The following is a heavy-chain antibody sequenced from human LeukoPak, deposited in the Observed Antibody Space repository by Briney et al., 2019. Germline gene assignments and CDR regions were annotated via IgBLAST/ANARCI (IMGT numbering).Heavy chain of an antibody. D-gene: IGHD3-16*01. V-gene: IGHV3-72*01. CDR1: GFTFSDHY. CDR2: SRDKAHDYTT. CDR3: GRGSPGGRVHYDMDV. Sequence: GGSLRLSCAASGFTFSDHYIDWVRQAPGEGLEWIGRSRDKAHDYTTEYAASVKGRFTISRDDSTNSLHLQMNSLKTEDTAVYYCGRGSPGGRVHYDMDVWGQGTTVTVSS. J-gene: IGHJ6*02.